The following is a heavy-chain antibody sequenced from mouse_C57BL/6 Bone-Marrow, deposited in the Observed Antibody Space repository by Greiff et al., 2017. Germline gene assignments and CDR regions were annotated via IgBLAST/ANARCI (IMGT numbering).Heavy chain of an antibody. CDR2: IYPGSGST. CDR1: GYTFTSYW. D-gene: IGHD2-4*01. V-gene: IGHV1-55*01. J-gene: IGHJ1*03. Sequence: QVQLQQPGAELVKPGASVKMSCKASGYTFTSYWITWVKQRPGQGLEWIGDIYPGSGSTNYNETFKSKATLSVATSSSTAYMQLSSRTSEDAAVYYCAREGIYYDYHWYFDVWGTGTTVTVSS. CDR3: AREGIYYDYHWYFDV.